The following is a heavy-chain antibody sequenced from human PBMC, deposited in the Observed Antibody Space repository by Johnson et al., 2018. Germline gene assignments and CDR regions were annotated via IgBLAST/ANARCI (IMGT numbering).Heavy chain of an antibody. V-gene: IGHV3-9*01. Sequence: VQLVESGGGLVQPGGSLRLSCAASGFTFDDYAMHWVRQAPGKGLEWVAGISWNSGTLGYVDSVRGRFTISRDNAKRSLILQMTSLRAEDTAVYYCARGDQGAFDIWGQGTMVTVSS. CDR3: ARGDQGAFDI. CDR1: GFTFDDYA. D-gene: IGHD2-2*01. J-gene: IGHJ3*02. CDR2: ISWNSGTL.